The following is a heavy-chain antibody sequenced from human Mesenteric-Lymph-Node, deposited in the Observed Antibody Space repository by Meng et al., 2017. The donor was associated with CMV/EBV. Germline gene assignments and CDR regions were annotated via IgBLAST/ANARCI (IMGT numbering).Heavy chain of an antibody. CDR2: ISGSGGST. CDR3: AKGVESFDY. CDR1: GFTVSNNH. J-gene: IGHJ4*02. V-gene: IGHV3-23*01. Sequence: GGSLRLSCAVSGFTVSNNHVAWVRQVPGKGLEWVSAISGSGGSTYYADSVKGRFTISRDNSKNTLYLQMNSLRAEDTAVYYCAKGVESFDYWGQGTLVTVSS. D-gene: IGHD2-15*01.